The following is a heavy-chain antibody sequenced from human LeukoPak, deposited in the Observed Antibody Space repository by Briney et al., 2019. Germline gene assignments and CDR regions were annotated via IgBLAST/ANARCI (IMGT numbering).Heavy chain of an antibody. V-gene: IGHV4-30-2*01. J-gene: IGHJ4*02. D-gene: IGHD1-26*01. CDR3: ARALQTATCGIDY. Sequence: SETLSLTCTVSGGSISSGGYYWSWIRQPPGKGLEWIGYIYHSGSTYYNPSLKSRVTISVDTSKNQFSLKLSSVTAADTAVYYCARALQTATCGIDYWGQGTLVTVSS. CDR1: GGSISSGGYY. CDR2: IYHSGST.